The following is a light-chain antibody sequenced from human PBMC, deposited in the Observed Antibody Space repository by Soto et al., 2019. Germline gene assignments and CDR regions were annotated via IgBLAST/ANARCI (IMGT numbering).Light chain of an antibody. CDR2: DAS. V-gene: IGKV3-11*01. CDR3: QQRSNWPPYT. Sequence: EIVLTQSPATLSLSPGERATLSCRASKSVSSYLAWYQQKPGQAPRLLIYDASNRATGIPARFSGSGSGTVFTLTISSLEPEDFAVNYCQQRSNWPPYTFGQGTKLEIK. J-gene: IGKJ2*01. CDR1: KSVSSY.